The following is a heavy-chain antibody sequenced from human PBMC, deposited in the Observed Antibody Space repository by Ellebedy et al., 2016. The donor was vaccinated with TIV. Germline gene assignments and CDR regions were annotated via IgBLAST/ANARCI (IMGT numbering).Heavy chain of an antibody. J-gene: IGHJ5*02. CDR3: ARGINIVVVPAAMSWFNP. Sequence: ASVKVSXXASGYTFTSYYMHWVRQAPGQGLEWMGIINPSGGSTSYAQKFQGRVTMTRDTSTSTVYMELSSLRSEDTAVYSCARGINIVVVPAAMSWFNPWGQGTLVTVSS. CDR1: GYTFTSYY. CDR2: INPSGGST. D-gene: IGHD2-2*01. V-gene: IGHV1-46*01.